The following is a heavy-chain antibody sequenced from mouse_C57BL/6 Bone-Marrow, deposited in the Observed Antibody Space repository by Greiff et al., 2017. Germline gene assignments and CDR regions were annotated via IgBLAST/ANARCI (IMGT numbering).Heavy chain of an antibody. D-gene: IGHD1-1*01. CDR1: GYTFTSYG. CDR2: IYPRSGNT. J-gene: IGHJ3*01. CDR3: ARRYYGLFAY. Sequence: QVQLKQSGAELARPGASVKLSCKASGYTFTSYGISWVKQRTGPGLEWIGEIYPRSGNTYYNEKFKGKATLTADKSSSTAYMELRSLTSEDSAVYFCARRYYGLFAYWGQGTLVTVSA. V-gene: IGHV1-81*01.